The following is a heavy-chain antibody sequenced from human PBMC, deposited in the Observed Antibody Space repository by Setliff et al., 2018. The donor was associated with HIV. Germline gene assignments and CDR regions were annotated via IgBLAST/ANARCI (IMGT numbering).Heavy chain of an antibody. CDR2: FNHGRST. D-gene: IGHD3-10*01. Sequence: SETLSLTCTVSGGSMSTYYWSWIRQPPGKGLEWIGEFNHGRSTNYNPSLKSRVTISVDTSRSQFSLKLSSVTAADTAVYYCARGRDKYGPIDYWGQGTLVTVSS. CDR1: GGSMSTYY. CDR3: ARGRDKYGPIDY. J-gene: IGHJ4*02. V-gene: IGHV4-59*01.